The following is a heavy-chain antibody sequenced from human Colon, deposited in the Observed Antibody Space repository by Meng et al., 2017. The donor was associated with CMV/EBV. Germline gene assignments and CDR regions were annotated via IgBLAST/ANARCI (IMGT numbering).Heavy chain of an antibody. V-gene: IGHV4-4*07. J-gene: IGHJ4*02. CDR1: GGSINNYY. CDR3: ARDWGYCSGDTCHSHFDY. CDR2: IYSDGTT. Sequence: QVQRQESGPELVKPSGPLFLHCTVPGGSINNYYWNWIRQPARKGLEWIGRIYSDGTTNYNPSLRSRVSMSVDTSKNQFSLKLTSATAADTAVYYCARDWGYCSGDTCHSHFDYWGQGTLVTVSS. D-gene: IGHD2-15*01.